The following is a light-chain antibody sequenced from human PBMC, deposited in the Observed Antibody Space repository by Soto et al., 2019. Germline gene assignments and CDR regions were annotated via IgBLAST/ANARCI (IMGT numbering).Light chain of an antibody. Sequence: EIVLTQSPGTLSLSPGERATLSCSASQSVSSNYFAWYQQKPGQAPRLLIYGVSSRATGIPDRFSGSGSGTDFTLTISGLEPEDFAVYYCQHFGNSLWTFGQGTKVDIK. CDR3: QHFGNSLWT. CDR2: GVS. CDR1: QSVSSNY. V-gene: IGKV3-20*01. J-gene: IGKJ1*01.